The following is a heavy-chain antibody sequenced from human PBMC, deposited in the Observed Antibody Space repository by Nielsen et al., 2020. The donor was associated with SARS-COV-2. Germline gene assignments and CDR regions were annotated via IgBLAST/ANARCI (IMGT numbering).Heavy chain of an antibody. CDR2: ISYDGSYK. CDR1: RFAFSDYG. D-gene: IGHD1-26*01. CDR3: AKGVSGSYLDAFDI. Sequence: GESLKISCVASRFAFSDYGMHWVRQAPGKGLEWVAVISYDGSYKYVADSVKGRFTISRDNSKNTLYLLMSSLRAEDTAVYYCAKGVSGSYLDAFDIWGQGTMVTVSS. V-gene: IGHV3-30*18. J-gene: IGHJ3*02.